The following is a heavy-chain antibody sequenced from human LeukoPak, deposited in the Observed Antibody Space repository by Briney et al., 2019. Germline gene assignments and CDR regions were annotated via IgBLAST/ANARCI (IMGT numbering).Heavy chain of an antibody. CDR1: GFTFSSYV. Sequence: GSLRLSCAASGFTFSSYVMHWVRQAPGKGLEWVAVISYDGSNKYYADSVKGRFTISRDNSKNTLYLQMNSLRAEDTAVYYCARDLLYDSSGYFSNAFDIWGQGTMVTVSS. CDR3: ARDLLYDSSGYFSNAFDI. CDR2: ISYDGSNK. V-gene: IGHV3-30*01. J-gene: IGHJ3*02. D-gene: IGHD3-22*01.